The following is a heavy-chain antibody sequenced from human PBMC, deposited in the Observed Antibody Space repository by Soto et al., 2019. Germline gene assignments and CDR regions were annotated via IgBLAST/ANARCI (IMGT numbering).Heavy chain of an antibody. J-gene: IGHJ4*02. CDR2: IYPGDSDT. V-gene: IGHV5-51*01. CDR3: ARPGRYSSSWYSRTSASGYFDY. CDR1: GYSFTSYL. Sequence: GVSMKISWKGAGYSFTSYLIGWMRQMTGKGLEWMGIIYPGDSDTRYSPSFQGQVTISADKSISTAYLQWSSLKASDTAMYYCARPGRYSSSWYSRTSASGYFDYWGQGTLVTVSS. D-gene: IGHD6-13*01.